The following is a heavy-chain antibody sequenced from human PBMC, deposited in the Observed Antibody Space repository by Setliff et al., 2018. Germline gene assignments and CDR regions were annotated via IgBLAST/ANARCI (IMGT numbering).Heavy chain of an antibody. D-gene: IGHD3-3*01. J-gene: IGHJ3*01. CDR1: GFSFSNTW. CDR3: TYASYEHAFDF. V-gene: IGHV3-15*05. Sequence: GGSLRLSCAASGFSFSNTWMNWVRQAPGKGLEWVGRIKSKPDGGTTDYAAPVKGRFAISRDDSKRTMFLEMTGLTSDDTAVYYCTYASYEHAFDFWGRGTLVTVSS. CDR2: IKSKPDGGTT.